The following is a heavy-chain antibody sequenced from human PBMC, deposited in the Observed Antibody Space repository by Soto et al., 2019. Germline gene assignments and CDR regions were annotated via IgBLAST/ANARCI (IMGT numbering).Heavy chain of an antibody. J-gene: IGHJ4*02. Sequence: SVKVSCKASGGTFSSYAISWVRQAPGQGLEWMGGIIPIFGTANYAQKFQGRVTITADKSTSTAYMELSSLTSEDTAVYYCARIPRYSFPTSDDLDSWGQGTLVTVSS. D-gene: IGHD5-18*01. V-gene: IGHV1-69*06. CDR3: ARIPRYSFPTSDDLDS. CDR2: IIPIFGTA. CDR1: GGTFSSYA.